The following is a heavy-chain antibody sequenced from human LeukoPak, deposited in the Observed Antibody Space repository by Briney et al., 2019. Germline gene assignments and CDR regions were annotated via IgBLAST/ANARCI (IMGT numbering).Heavy chain of an antibody. CDR1: GFTFSSFS. Sequence: GGSLRLSCAASGFTFSSFSMNWVRQAPGKGLEWVSTLSGSGGNTYYADSVKGRVTISRDNSKNTLYLQMNSLRAEDTAVYHCAKGSYYYDSADYFDYWGQGTLVTVSS. V-gene: IGHV3-23*01. CDR3: AKGSYYYDSADYFDY. J-gene: IGHJ4*02. D-gene: IGHD3-22*01. CDR2: LSGSGGNT.